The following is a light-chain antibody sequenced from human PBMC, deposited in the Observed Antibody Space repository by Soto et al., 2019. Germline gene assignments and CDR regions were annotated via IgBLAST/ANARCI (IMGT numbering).Light chain of an antibody. Sequence: DIQMTQSPSTLSASVGDRVTITCRASQSISSWLAWYQQKPGKAPKLLIYDASSLESGVPSRFSGSGSGTEFTLTISSLQPDDFATYYCQQYNTYNTFGQGTKLELK. CDR2: DAS. CDR1: QSISSW. CDR3: QQYNTYNT. V-gene: IGKV1-5*01. J-gene: IGKJ2*01.